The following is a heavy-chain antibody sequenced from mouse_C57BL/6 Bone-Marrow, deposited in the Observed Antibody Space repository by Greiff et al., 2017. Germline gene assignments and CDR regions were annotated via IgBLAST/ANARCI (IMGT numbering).Heavy chain of an antibody. J-gene: IGHJ3*01. CDR1: GYTFTSYW. V-gene: IGHV1-59*01. D-gene: IGHD2-3*01. CDR2: IDPSDSYT. CDR3: ARSPLYDGYLWFAY. Sequence: QLQQPGAELVRPGTSVKLSCKASGYTFTSYWMHWVKQRPGQGLEWIGVIDPSDSYTNYNQKFKGKATLTVDTSSSTAYMQLSSLTSEDSAVYYCARSPLYDGYLWFAYWGQGTLVTVSA.